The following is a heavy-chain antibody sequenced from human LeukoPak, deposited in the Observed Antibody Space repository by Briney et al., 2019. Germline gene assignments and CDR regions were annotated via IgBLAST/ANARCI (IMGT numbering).Heavy chain of an antibody. D-gene: IGHD3-22*01. CDR2: IDPDASAS. CDR3: ARDAYDSSGYYFDY. CDR1: GFTFSSYW. J-gene: IGHJ4*02. Sequence: PGGSLRLSCAASGFTFSSYWMHWVRQVAGEGLVWVSRIDPDASASTYADSVKGRFTISRDNAKNTLWLQMNSLRADDTAVYYCARDAYDSSGYYFDYWGQGTLVTVSS. V-gene: IGHV3-74*01.